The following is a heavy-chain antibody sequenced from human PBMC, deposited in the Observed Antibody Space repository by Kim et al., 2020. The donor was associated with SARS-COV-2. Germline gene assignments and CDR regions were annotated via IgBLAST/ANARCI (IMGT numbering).Heavy chain of an antibody. D-gene: IGHD6-19*01. CDR3: AREKIAVTGPFDY. J-gene: IGHJ4*02. V-gene: IGHV1-3*01. Sequence: YSRKFQGRVTITRDTSASTAYMELSSLRSEDTAVYYCAREKIAVTGPFDYWGQGTLVSVSP.